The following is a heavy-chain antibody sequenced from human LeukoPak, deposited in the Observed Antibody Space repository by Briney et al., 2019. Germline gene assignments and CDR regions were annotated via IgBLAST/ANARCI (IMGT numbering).Heavy chain of an antibody. J-gene: IGHJ6*02. V-gene: IGHV1-18*01. CDR1: GYTFTSYG. CDR2: ISAYNGNT. D-gene: IGHD6-6*01. CDR3: ARDHPPSINYYYYYGMDV. Sequence: ASVKVSCKASGYTFTSYGISWVRQAPGQGLEGMGWISAYNGNTNYAQKLQGRVTMTTDTSTSTAYMELRSLRSDDTAVYYCARDHPPSINYYYYYGMDVWGQGTTVTVSS.